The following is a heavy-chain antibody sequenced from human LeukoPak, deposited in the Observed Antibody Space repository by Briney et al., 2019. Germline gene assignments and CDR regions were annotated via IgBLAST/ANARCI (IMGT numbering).Heavy chain of an antibody. D-gene: IGHD3-10*01. J-gene: IGHJ6*03. Sequence: PGGSLRLSCAASGFTFSNAWMSWVRQAPGKGLEWVGRIKSKTDGGTTDYAAPVKGRFTISRDDSKDTLYLEMNSLKTEDTAVYYCTTDFEMVWGTYYYYMDVWGKGTTVTISS. V-gene: IGHV3-15*01. CDR2: IKSKTDGGTT. CDR3: TTDFEMVWGTYYYYMDV. CDR1: GFTFSNAW.